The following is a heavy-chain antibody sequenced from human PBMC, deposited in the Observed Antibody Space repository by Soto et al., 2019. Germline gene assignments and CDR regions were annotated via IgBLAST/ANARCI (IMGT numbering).Heavy chain of an antibody. D-gene: IGHD4-17*01. J-gene: IGHJ6*02. CDR2: ISSSCSTI. CDR1: GFTFSSYS. CDR3: ARDRTTGDPYHNNYYGIDV. Sequence: EVQLVESGGGLVQPGGSLRLSCAASGFTFSSYSMNWVREARGKGLEWVSYISSSCSTIHYADSVKGRFTISRDNAKNSLYVPMNSPRDEDTAVYYCARDRTTGDPYHNNYYGIDVWGQGTTVTVSS. V-gene: IGHV3-48*02.